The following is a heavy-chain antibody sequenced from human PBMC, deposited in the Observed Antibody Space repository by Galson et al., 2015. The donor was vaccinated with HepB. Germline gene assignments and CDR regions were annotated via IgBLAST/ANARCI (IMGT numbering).Heavy chain of an antibody. J-gene: IGHJ3*02. V-gene: IGHV3-53*01. CDR1: GFTVSSHQ. CDR3: ARGGAFDI. Sequence: SLRLSCAASGFTVSSHQMSWARQAPGKGLEWVSVINSGGGTYYADSVKGRFTISRDNSKNTLYLQMNSLRAEDSAVYYCARGGAFDIWGQGTMVTDSS. CDR2: INSGGGT.